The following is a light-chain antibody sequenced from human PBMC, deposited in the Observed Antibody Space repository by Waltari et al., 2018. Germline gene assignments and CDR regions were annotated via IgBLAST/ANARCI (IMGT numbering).Light chain of an antibody. CDR3: QKYYSAPWT. V-gene: IGKV1-27*01. CDR2: AAS. Sequence: DIQMTQSPSSLSASVGDRVTITCRASQGICNYLAWSQQKPGKVPTLLIYAASTLQSGVPSRFSGSGSGTDFTLSISSLQPEDVATYFCQKYYSAPWTFGQGTKVEIK. J-gene: IGKJ1*01. CDR1: QGICNY.